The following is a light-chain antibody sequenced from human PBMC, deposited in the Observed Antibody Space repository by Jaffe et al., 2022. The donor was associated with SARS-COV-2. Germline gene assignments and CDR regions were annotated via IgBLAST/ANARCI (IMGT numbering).Light chain of an antibody. CDR2: EVS. J-gene: IGLJ2*01. Sequence: QSALTQPASLSGSPGQSITISCTGTSSDVGGYKYVSWYQQHPGKAPKVMIYEVSNRPSGVSNRFSGSKSGNTASLTISGLQAEDEAVYYCSSYTSSDTLVFGGGTKVTVL. CDR3: SSYTSSDTLV. CDR1: SSDVGGYKY. V-gene: IGLV2-14*01.